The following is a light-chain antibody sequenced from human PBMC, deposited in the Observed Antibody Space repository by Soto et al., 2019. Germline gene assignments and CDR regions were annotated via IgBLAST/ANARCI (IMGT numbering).Light chain of an antibody. J-gene: IGKJ1*01. V-gene: IGKV3-20*01. Sequence: EIVLRQSPGTLSLATGERATLSFRASQSVSSSYLAWYQQKPGQAPRLLIYGASNRATGIPDRFSGSGSGTDFTLTISRLEPEDFAVYYCQQYGSSGTFGQGTKVDIK. CDR3: QQYGSSGT. CDR2: GAS. CDR1: QSVSSSY.